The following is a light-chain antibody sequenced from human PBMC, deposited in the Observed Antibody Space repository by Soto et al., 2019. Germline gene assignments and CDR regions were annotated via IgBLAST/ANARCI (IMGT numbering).Light chain of an antibody. CDR2: RNN. V-gene: IGLV1-47*01. CDR1: SSNIESNF. J-gene: IGLJ2*01. Sequence: QSVLTQPPSASGTPGQRVTISCSGGSSNIESNFVYWYQQFPGTAPRLLIYRNNQRPPGVPDRFSCSKSGTAASLAISALRSEDEDDYYCTGWDDSLRGRLFGGGTKVTVL. CDR3: TGWDDSLRGRL.